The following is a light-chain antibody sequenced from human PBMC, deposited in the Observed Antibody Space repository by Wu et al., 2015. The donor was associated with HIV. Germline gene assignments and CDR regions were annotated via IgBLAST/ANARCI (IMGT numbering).Light chain of an antibody. Sequence: EIVLTQSPATLSLSPGERATLSCRASQSVTSYLAWYQQKPGQAPRLLIYDAFNRATGIPARFSGSGSGTDFTLTISRLEPEDFAVYYCQYYSASRFTFGPGTRVEIK. CDR3: QYYSASRFT. V-gene: IGKV3-11*01. CDR2: DAF. CDR1: QSVTSY. J-gene: IGKJ3*01.